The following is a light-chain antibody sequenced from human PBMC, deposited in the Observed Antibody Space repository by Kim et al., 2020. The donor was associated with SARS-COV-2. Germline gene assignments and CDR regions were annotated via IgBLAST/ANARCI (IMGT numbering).Light chain of an antibody. CDR2: KAS. Sequence: SASVGDRVTITGRASEAISSCMAWYQERPGKAPKLLIHKASNLERGVPSRFSGSGSGTELTLTISSLQPDDSATYYCQQYHGYPYTFGQGTKLEI. CDR3: QQYHGYPYT. J-gene: IGKJ2*01. CDR1: EAISSC. V-gene: IGKV1-5*03.